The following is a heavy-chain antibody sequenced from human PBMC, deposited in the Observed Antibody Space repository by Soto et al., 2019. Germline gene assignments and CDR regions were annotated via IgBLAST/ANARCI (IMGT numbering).Heavy chain of an antibody. CDR3: ARDHPHSYGIYYFDY. V-gene: IGHV4-30-2*01. CDR2: IYHSGST. CDR1: GVSISSGGYS. Sequence: PSETLSLTCAVSGVSISSGGYSWSWIRQPPGKGLEWIGYIYHSGSTYYNPSLKSRVTISADTSKNQVSLKLTSVTAADTAVYYCARDHPHSYGIYYFDYWGQGTLVTSPQ. D-gene: IGHD5-18*01. J-gene: IGHJ4*02.